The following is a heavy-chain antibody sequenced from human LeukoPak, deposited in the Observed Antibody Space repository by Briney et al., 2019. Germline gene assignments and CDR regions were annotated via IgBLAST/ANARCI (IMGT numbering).Heavy chain of an antibody. CDR3: ARLAYSSRWFDF. V-gene: IGHV5-51*01. J-gene: IGHJ4*02. Sequence: GESLKISCKGSGYSFTSFWIDWVRQVPGRGLEWMGLIKSGDSQTIYSPSFQGQVTFSDDRSISTAYLQWSSLRASDTAMYYCARLAYSSRWFDFWGQGSLVTVSS. CDR2: IKSGDSQT. CDR1: GYSFTSFW. D-gene: IGHD6-13*01.